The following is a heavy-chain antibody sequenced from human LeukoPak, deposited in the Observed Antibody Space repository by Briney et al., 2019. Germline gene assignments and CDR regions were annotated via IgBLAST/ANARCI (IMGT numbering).Heavy chain of an antibody. CDR2: INHSGST. D-gene: IGHD3-10*01. CDR3: ARGQRRGIAFGY. V-gene: IGHV4-34*01. J-gene: IGHJ4*02. Sequence: SETLSLTCAVYGGSFSVYYWSWIRQPPGKGLEWIGEINHSGSTNYNPSLKSRVTISVDASKNQFSLKLSSVTAADTAVYYCARGQRRGIAFGYWGQGTLVTVSS. CDR1: GGSFSVYY.